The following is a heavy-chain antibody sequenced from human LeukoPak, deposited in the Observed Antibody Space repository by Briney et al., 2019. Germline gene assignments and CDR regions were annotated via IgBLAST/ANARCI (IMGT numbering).Heavy chain of an antibody. CDR1: GFTFSSHW. V-gene: IGHV3-74*01. CDR3: ARNNWGIDY. CDR2: IDSFGNTM. D-gene: IGHD7-27*01. J-gene: IGHJ4*02. Sequence: PGGSLRLSCEASGFTFSSHWMHWVRQDPGRGLLWVSRIDSFGNTMGYADFVKGRFIISRDNAKNTLHLEMNSLREEDTAVYYCARNNWGIDYWGRGALVTVSS.